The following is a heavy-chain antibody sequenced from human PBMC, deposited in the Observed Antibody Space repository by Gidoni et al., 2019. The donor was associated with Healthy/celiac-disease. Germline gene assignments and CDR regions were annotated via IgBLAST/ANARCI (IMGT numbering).Heavy chain of an antibody. CDR3: ARSTYYYGSGSYYGPYYYYGMDV. V-gene: IGHV3-23*01. CDR2: ISGSGGST. J-gene: IGHJ6*02. CDR1: GFTFSSYA. D-gene: IGHD3-10*01. Sequence: EVQLLESGGGLVQPGGSLRLSCAASGFTFSSYAMSLVRQAPGKGLEWVSAISGSGGSTYYADSVKGRFTISRDNSKNTLYLQMNSLRAEDTAVYYCARSTYYYGSGSYYGPYYYYGMDVWGQGTTVTVSS.